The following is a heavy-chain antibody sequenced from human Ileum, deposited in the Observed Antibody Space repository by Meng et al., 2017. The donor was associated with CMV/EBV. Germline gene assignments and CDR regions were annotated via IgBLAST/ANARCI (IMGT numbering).Heavy chain of an antibody. CDR3: ARASPQRRFLSY. D-gene: IGHD3-3*01. CDR1: NSAFSDYY. J-gene: IGHJ4*02. Sequence: QLKRGGAVQFKSSETLCFVVAVHNSAFSDYYWTWIRQSPGQGLEWIGEINNRGSTNYNPSLKSRVTISIDTSRNQFSLKLTSMTAADTAVYYCARASPQRRFLSYWGQGTLVTVSS. V-gene: IGHV4-34*01. CDR2: INNRGST.